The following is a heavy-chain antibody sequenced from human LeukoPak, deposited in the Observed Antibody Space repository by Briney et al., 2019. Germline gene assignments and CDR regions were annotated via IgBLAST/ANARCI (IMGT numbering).Heavy chain of an antibody. CDR1: GGSFSGYY. CDR2: INHSGST. J-gene: IGHJ5*02. V-gene: IGHV4-34*01. CDR3: ARGVRSGYSSGRRRNWFDP. D-gene: IGHD6-19*01. Sequence: SETLSLTCAVYGGSFSGYYRSWIRHPPGKGLEWIGAINHSGSTNYNPSLKSRVTISVDTSKNQFSLKLSSVTAADTAVYYCARGVRSGYSSGRRRNWFDPWGQGTLVTVSS.